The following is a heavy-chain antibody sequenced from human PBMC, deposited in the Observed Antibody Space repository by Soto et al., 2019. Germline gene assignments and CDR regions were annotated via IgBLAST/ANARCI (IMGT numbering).Heavy chain of an antibody. CDR3: ARYNWNDSAFDI. CDR2: IIPIFGTA. J-gene: IGHJ3*02. V-gene: IGHV1-69*06. Sequence: GAPGKVSFKASGGTLTRYAINWGRQAPGQGLEWMGGIIPIFGTANYAQKFQGRVTITADKSTSTAYMELSSLRSEDTAVYYCARYNWNDSAFDIWGQGTMVTVSS. CDR1: GGTLTRYA. D-gene: IGHD1-1*01.